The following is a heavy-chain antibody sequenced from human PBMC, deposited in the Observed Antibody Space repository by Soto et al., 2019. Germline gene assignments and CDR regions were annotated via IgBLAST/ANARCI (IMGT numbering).Heavy chain of an antibody. CDR1: GFTFDDYA. CDR2: ISWNSGSI. V-gene: IGHV3-9*01. CDR3: AKDLLTTVTTLIDY. Sequence: EVQLVESGGGLVQPGRSLRLSCAASGFTFDDYAMHWVRQAPGKGLEWVSGISWNSGSIGYADSVKGRFTISRDNAKNVLYLQMNSLRAEDTALYYCAKDLLTTVTTLIDYWGQGTLVTVSS. J-gene: IGHJ4*02. D-gene: IGHD4-4*01.